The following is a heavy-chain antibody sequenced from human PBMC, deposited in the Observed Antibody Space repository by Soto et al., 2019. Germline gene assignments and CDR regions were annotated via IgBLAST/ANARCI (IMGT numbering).Heavy chain of an antibody. D-gene: IGHD3-3*01. J-gene: IGHJ6*03. CDR1: GFTFSSYD. CDR3: ARAFHYDCWSSYQRPYYYYSMDV. CDR2: IGTAGDT. Sequence: GGSLRLSCAASGFTFSSYDMHWVRQATGKGLEWVSAIGTAGDTYYPGSVKGRFTISRENAKNSLYLQMNSLRAGDTAVYYCARAFHYDCWSSYQRPYYYYSMDVWGKVTTVTVSS. V-gene: IGHV3-13*01.